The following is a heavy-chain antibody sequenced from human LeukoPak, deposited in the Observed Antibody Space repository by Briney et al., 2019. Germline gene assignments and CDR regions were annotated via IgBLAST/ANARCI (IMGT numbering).Heavy chain of an antibody. CDR3: ATDSYHYDSSGYVFDY. D-gene: IGHD3-22*01. J-gene: IGHJ4*02. V-gene: IGHV1-24*01. CDR1: GYTPADLS. Sequence: ASVKVSCKDSGYTPADLSMHWVRQAPGKGLEWVGGFDPEDGEIIDAQDFQGGVSMTEDTSTNTAYMELTSLRSEDTAVYYCATDSYHYDSSGYVFDYWGQGTLVTVSS. CDR2: FDPEDGEI.